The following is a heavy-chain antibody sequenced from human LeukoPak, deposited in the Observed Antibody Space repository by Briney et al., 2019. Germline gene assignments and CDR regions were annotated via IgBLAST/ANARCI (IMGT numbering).Heavy chain of an antibody. CDR2: MNPNSGNT. V-gene: IGHV1-8*01. J-gene: IGHJ3*01. Sequence: ASVKVSCKASGYTFTSYDINWVRQATGQGLEWMGWMNPNSGNTGYAQKFQGRVTMTRNTSISTAYMELSSLTSEDTAVYYCARGEHDYGSGRFYYGAFDLWGQGTWVTVSS. CDR3: ARGEHDYGSGRFYYGAFDL. CDR1: GYTFTSYD. D-gene: IGHD3-22*01.